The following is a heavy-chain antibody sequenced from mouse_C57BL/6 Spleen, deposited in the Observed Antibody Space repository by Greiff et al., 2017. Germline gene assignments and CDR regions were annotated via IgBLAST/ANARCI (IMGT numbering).Heavy chain of an antibody. V-gene: IGHV1-55*01. CDR2: IYPGSGST. D-gene: IGHD1-1*01. Sequence: QVQLQQSGAELVKPGASVKMSCKASGYTFTSYWITWVKQRPGQGLEWIGDIYPGSGSTNYNEKFKSKATLTVDTSSSTAYMQLSSLTSEDSAVYYCARDSGSRYYYAMDYWGQGTSVTVSS. J-gene: IGHJ4*01. CDR3: ARDSGSRYYYAMDY. CDR1: GYTFTSYW.